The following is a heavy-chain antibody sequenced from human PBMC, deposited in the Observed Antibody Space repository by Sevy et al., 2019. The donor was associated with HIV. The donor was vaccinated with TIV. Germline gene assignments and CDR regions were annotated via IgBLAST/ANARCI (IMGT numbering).Heavy chain of an antibody. CDR3: STDPIIVLLVTDGMDV. V-gene: IGHV3-15*01. CDR2: IKSKPDGGTI. Sequence: GGSLRLSCAASGFSFSHAWMTWVRQAPGKGLEWVGRIKSKPDGGTIDYAATVKGRFTISRDDSTNTLYLQMNSLKTEDTAVYYCSTDPIIVLLVTDGMDVWGQGTTVTVSS. J-gene: IGHJ6*02. CDR1: GFSFSHAW. D-gene: IGHD2-8*02.